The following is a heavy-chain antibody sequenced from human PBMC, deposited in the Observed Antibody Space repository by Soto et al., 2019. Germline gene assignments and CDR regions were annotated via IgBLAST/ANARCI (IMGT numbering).Heavy chain of an antibody. Sequence: ASVKVSCKASGYTFTSYGISWVRQAPGQGLEWMGWISAYNGNTNYAQKHQGRVTMTTDTSTSTAYMELRSLRSDDTAVYYCARDRVAGYCSSTSCPEGWFDPWGQGTLVTVSS. V-gene: IGHV1-18*01. CDR1: GYTFTSYG. CDR3: ARDRVAGYCSSTSCPEGWFDP. D-gene: IGHD2-2*01. CDR2: ISAYNGNT. J-gene: IGHJ5*02.